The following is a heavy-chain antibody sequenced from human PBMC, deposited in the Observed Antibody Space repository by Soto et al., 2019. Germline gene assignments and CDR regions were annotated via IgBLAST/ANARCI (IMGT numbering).Heavy chain of an antibody. CDR1: GYTFTSYG. J-gene: IGHJ4*02. D-gene: IGHD1-26*01. V-gene: IGHV1-18*01. CDR2: ISAYNGNT. Sequence: QVQLVQSGAEVKKPGASVKVSCKASGYTFTSYGISWVRQAPGQGLEWMGWISAYNGNTTYAQKLQGRGTMTTDTSTRTAYMELRSLSSDDTAVYYFARDRALELGDYWGQGTLVTVSS. CDR3: ARDRALELGDY.